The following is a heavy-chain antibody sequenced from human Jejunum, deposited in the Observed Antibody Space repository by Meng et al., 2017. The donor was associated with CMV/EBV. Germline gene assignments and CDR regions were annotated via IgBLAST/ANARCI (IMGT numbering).Heavy chain of an antibody. CDR3: AWGPNMFYFDS. D-gene: IGHD3-16*01. Sequence: GSGVSVSSRDSYWSWIRRPPGKEMGWMGYIAYSGSTNYNPSLKSRVTMSLDTSKTQVSLRLNSVTAADTAVYYCAWGPNMFYFDSWAQGTLVTVSS. CDR1: GVSVSSRDSY. CDR2: IAYSGST. V-gene: IGHV4-61*08. J-gene: IGHJ4*02.